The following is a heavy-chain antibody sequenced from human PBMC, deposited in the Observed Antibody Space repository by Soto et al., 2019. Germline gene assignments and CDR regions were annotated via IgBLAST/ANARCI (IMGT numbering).Heavy chain of an antibody. CDR2: IKEEGSET. CDR1: GFTFSAYW. Sequence: EVQLVESGGGLVQPGGSLRLSCVASGFTFSAYWMTWVRQAPGKGLEWLANIKEEGSETQDLDGRFAISRDNAKNSLYLQMSSLRVEATAGYYCARLRGDYFDNWGQGTLVTVSS. J-gene: IGHJ4*02. CDR3: ARLRGDYFDN. V-gene: IGHV3-7*01.